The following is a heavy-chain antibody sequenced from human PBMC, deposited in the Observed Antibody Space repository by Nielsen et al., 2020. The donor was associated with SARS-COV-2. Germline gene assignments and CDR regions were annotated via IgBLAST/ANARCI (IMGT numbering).Heavy chain of an antibody. Sequence: GGSLRLSCAASGFTFNNYDMHWVRQATGKGLEWVSAIGTGGDTFYPGSVKGRFTISRENAKNSLYLQMNSLGAGDTAVYYCARAGALSSSWYSMDFWSQGTTVTVSS. CDR2: IGTGGDT. CDR3: ARAGALSSSWYSMDF. CDR1: GFTFNNYD. D-gene: IGHD6-13*01. J-gene: IGHJ6*02. V-gene: IGHV3-13*01.